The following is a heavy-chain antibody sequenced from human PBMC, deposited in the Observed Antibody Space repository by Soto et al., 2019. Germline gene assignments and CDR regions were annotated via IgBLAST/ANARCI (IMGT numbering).Heavy chain of an antibody. J-gene: IGHJ4*02. CDR1: GFSFNANS. Sequence: PGGSLRLSCAASGFSFNANSMHWVRQAPGKGLEWISYISSGSSTIYYADSVKGRFTISRDNAKNSLYLQMKSLRAEDTGVYYCARDQVRGVTTFPLDYWGPGTLVTVSS. V-gene: IGHV3-48*01. CDR2: ISSGSSTI. D-gene: IGHD3-10*01. CDR3: ARDQVRGVTTFPLDY.